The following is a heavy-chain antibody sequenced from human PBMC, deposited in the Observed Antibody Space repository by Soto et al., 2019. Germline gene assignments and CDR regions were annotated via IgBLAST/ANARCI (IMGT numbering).Heavy chain of an antibody. CDR2: IYYTGST. Sequence: QVQLQESGPGLVKPSETLSLTCTVSGGSINSHYWSWIRQPPGKELEWIGYIYYTGSTNYNPYLKTRVTMSLDTSKNQLSLNPTSLTTEDTAMYYCTRANWYFEYWGQGTLVTVSS. CDR3: TRANWYFEY. V-gene: IGHV4-59*11. CDR1: GGSINSHY. J-gene: IGHJ4*02. D-gene: IGHD2-8*01.